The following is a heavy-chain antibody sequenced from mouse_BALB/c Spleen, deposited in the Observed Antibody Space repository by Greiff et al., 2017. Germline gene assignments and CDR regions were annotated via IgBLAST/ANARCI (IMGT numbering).Heavy chain of an antibody. J-gene: IGHJ2*01. CDR1: GYSFTGYT. Sequence: VQLKQSGPELVKPGASMKISCTASGYSFTGYTMTWVKQSHGKNLEWIGLINPYNGGTSYNQKFKGKATLTVDKSSSTAYMELLSLTSEDSAVYYCARNYGNYLYYFDYWGQGTTLTVSS. D-gene: IGHD2-1*01. CDR3: ARNYGNYLYYFDY. CDR2: INPYNGGT. V-gene: IGHV1-18*01.